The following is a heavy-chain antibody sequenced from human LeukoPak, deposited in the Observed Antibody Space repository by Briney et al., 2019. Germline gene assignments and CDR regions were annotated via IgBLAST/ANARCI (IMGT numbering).Heavy chain of an antibody. J-gene: IGHJ4*02. V-gene: IGHV4-59*01. CDR3: ATGYSSTWYYFDY. D-gene: IGHD6-13*01. Sequence: PSETLSLTCTVSGDSISSYYWSWIRQPPGKGLEWIGYIYHSGSTNYNPSLKSRVTISADTSKHQFPLKLASVTAADTAVYYCATGYSSTWYYFDYWGQGTLVTVSS. CDR2: IYHSGST. CDR1: GDSISSYY.